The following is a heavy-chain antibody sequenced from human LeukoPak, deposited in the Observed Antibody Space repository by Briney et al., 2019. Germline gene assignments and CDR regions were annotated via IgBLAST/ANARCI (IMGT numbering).Heavy chain of an antibody. Sequence: SETLSLTCTVSGYSISSGYYWGWLRQPPGKGLEWIGRIYHSGSTYYNPSLKSRITISVDTSKNQFSLKLSSVTAADTAVYYCARAPPYDYVWGSYPHAWFDPWGQGTLVTVSS. D-gene: IGHD3-16*02. V-gene: IGHV4-38-2*02. CDR1: GYSISSGYY. CDR3: ARAPPYDYVWGSYPHAWFDP. CDR2: IYHSGST. J-gene: IGHJ5*02.